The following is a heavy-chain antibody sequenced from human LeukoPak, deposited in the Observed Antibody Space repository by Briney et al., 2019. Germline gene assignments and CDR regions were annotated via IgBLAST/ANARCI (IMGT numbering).Heavy chain of an antibody. D-gene: IGHD2-21*02. J-gene: IGHJ1*01. CDR1: GFTFSSYA. CDR2: ISYEGSNK. V-gene: IGHV3-30-3*01. CDR3: ARDLVVTAIHYFQH. Sequence: GGSLRLSCAASGFTFSSYAMQWVRQAPGKGLEGVVVISYEGSNKQYADSVKGRFTISRDNSKNTLDLQMNKLRAEDAAVYYCARDLVVTAIHYFQHWGQGTLVTVSS.